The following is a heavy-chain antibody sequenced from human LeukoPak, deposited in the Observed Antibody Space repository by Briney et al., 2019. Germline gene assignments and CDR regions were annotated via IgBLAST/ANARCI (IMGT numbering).Heavy chain of an antibody. D-gene: IGHD6-13*01. CDR2: ISYDGSNK. J-gene: IGHJ4*02. CDR1: GFTFSSYA. V-gene: IGHV3-30-3*01. Sequence: PGGSLRLSCAASGFTFSSYAMHWLRQAPGKGLEWVALISYDGSNKYYADSVQGRFTISRDNSKNALNLQMDSLRAEDTAVYYCAKVDGVRAAPGRGRVDSWGQGTLVTVSS. CDR3: AKVDGVRAAPGRGRVDS.